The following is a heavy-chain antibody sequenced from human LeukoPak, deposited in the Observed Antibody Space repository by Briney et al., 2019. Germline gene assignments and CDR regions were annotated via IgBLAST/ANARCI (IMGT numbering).Heavy chain of an antibody. CDR1: GGSISSYY. D-gene: IGHD3-9*01. Sequence: PSETLSLTCTVSGGSISSYYWSWIRLPPGKGLEWIGYLSKSGNTNYSPSLKSRVTIFGDTSKDQFFLKLSSVTAADTAVYYCARARYVNSFYAFDIWGQGTLVTVSS. V-gene: IGHV4-4*08. J-gene: IGHJ3*02. CDR3: ARARYVNSFYAFDI. CDR2: LSKSGNT.